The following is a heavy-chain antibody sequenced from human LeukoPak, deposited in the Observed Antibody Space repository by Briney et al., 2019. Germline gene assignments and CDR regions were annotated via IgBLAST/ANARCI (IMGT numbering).Heavy chain of an antibody. Sequence: GGSLRLSCAASGFTFSEFWMSWVRQAPGKGLEWLANIKEDGSKKYYVDSVKGRFTISRDNSKNTLYLQMNSLRAEDTAVYYCARDSDGYNYYDYWGQGTLVTVSS. J-gene: IGHJ4*02. CDR3: ARDSDGYNYYDY. CDR1: GFTFSEFW. V-gene: IGHV3-7*03. CDR2: IKEDGSKK. D-gene: IGHD5-24*01.